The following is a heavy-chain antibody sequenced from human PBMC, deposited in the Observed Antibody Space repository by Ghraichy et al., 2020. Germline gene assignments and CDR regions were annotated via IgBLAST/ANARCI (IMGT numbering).Heavy chain of an antibody. D-gene: IGHD4-17*01. CDR3: AKDLGDDYAPHGGIDY. J-gene: IGHJ4*02. V-gene: IGHV3-23*01. CDR1: GFTFSSYA. Sequence: GGSLRLSCAASGFTFSSYAMSWVRQAPGKGLEWVSAISGSGGSTYYADSVKGRFTISRDNSKNTLYLQMNSLRAEDTAVYYCAKDLGDDYAPHGGIDYWGQGTLVTVSS. CDR2: ISGSGGST.